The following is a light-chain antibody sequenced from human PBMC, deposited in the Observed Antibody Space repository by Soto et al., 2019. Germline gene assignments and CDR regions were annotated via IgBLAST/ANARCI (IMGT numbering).Light chain of an antibody. V-gene: IGKV3-20*01. CDR1: QSVSSDY. CDR3: QQYGRSPMFT. Sequence: EIVLTQSPGTLSLSPGERATLSCRASQSVSSDYVAWYQKNPGQAPMLLIYAASRGAAGIPARFSGSGSGTEFTLTINSLEPEDFAVYYCQQYGRSPMFTFGQGTKLEIK. CDR2: AAS. J-gene: IGKJ2*01.